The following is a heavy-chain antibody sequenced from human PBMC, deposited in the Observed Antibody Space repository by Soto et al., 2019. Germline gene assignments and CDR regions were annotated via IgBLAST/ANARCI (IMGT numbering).Heavy chain of an antibody. J-gene: IGHJ4*02. D-gene: IGHD2-2*01. CDR2: INHSGST. Sequence: SETLSLTCAVYGGSFSGYYWSWIRQPPGKGLEWIGEINHSGSTNYNPSLKSRVTISVDTSKNQFSLKLSSVTAADTAVYYCARWRSRGLDYWGQGTLVTVSS. CDR3: ARWRSRGLDY. CDR1: GGSFSGYY. V-gene: IGHV4-34*01.